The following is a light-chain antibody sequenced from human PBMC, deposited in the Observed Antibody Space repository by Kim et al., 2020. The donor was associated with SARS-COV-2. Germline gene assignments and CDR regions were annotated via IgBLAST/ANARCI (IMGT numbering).Light chain of an antibody. CDR1: SSDVGGYDY. J-gene: IGLJ1*01. Sequence: PGQSVTISCTGTSSDVGGYDYVSWYQQHPGKAPKLMISDVVNRPSGVPDRFSGSKSGNTASLTISGLQPEDEADYYCCSYAGTYKVFGSGTKVTVL. CDR3: CSYAGTYKV. V-gene: IGLV2-11*03. CDR2: DVV.